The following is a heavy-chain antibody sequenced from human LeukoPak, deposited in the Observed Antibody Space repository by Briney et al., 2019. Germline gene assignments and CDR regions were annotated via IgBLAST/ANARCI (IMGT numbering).Heavy chain of an antibody. CDR2: IFHSGSS. Sequence: SETLSLTCAVSGDSISSGDYSWSWIRQPSGKGLEWIGYIFHSGSSYYNPSLKSRVTISVDTSKNQFSLKLSSATAADTAVYYCARDLGYSSSSSAWFDPWGQGTLVTVSS. CDR3: ARDLGYSSSSSAWFDP. V-gene: IGHV4-30-2*01. D-gene: IGHD6-6*01. J-gene: IGHJ5*02. CDR1: GDSISSGDYS.